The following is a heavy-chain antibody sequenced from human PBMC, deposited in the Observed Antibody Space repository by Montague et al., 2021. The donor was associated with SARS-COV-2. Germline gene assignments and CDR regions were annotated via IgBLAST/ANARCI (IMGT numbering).Heavy chain of an antibody. D-gene: IGHD3-22*01. CDR3: ARAGEDYYYDSSGFLY. V-gene: IGHV3-48*03. CDR2: FSNSGDTK. Sequence: SLRLSCVASGFIFSSYEMNWVRQAPGKGLGWVSYFSNSGDTKYYADSVKGRFTISRDNAKNSLYLQMSSLRAEDTAVYYCARAGEDYYYDSSGFLYWGQGILVTVSS. CDR1: GFIFSSYE. J-gene: IGHJ4*02.